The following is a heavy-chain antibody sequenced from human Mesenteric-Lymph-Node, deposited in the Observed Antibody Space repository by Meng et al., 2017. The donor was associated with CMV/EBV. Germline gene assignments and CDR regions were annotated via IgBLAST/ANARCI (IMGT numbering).Heavy chain of an antibody. CDR2: ISSSSDYI. Sequence: GESLKISCAASGFTFRSYTINWVRQAPGKGLEWVSSISSSSDYIYYTDPVKGRFTISRDNAKNTLYLQMNSLRAEDTALYYCARGFLKAFDIWGQGTMVTVSS. J-gene: IGHJ3*02. CDR3: ARGFLKAFDI. D-gene: IGHD2-21*01. CDR1: GFTFRSYT. V-gene: IGHV3-21*01.